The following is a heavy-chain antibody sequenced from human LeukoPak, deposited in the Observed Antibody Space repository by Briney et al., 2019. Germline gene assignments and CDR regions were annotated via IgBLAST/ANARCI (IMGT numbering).Heavy chain of an antibody. CDR2: IKQAGSEK. D-gene: IGHD6-19*01. CDR1: GFSFSSYW. V-gene: IGHV3-7*01. J-gene: IGHJ3*02. Sequence: GGSLRLSCAASGFSFSSYWMTWVRQAPGKGLEWVANIKQAGSEKYYVDSVKGRFAISRDNAMNSLYLQMNSLRAEDTAVYYCARPKIAVAAPRDAFDIWGQGTMVTV. CDR3: ARPKIAVAAPRDAFDI.